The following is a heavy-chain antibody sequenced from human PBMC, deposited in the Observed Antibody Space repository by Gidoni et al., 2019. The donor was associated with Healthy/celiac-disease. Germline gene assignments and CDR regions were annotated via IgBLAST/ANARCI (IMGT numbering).Heavy chain of an antibody. J-gene: IGHJ1*01. CDR1: GGSFSGYY. V-gene: IGHV4-34*01. D-gene: IGHD3-10*01. Sequence: QVQLQQWGAGLLKPSETLSLTCAVYGGSFSGYYWSWIRQPPGKGLEWIGEINHSGSTNYNPSLKSRVTISVDTSKNKFSLKLSSVTAADTAVYYCARGRSMVRIEYFQHWGQGTLVTVSS. CDR2: INHSGST. CDR3: ARGRSMVRIEYFQH.